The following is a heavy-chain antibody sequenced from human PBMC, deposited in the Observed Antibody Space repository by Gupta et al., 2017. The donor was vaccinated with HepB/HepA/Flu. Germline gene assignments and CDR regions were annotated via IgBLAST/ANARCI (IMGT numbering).Heavy chain of an antibody. Sequence: QLQLQESGPGLVKTSETLSLTCTVSGGSISSSSFYWGWIRQPPGKGLEWIGTIYYSGSTYDNPALKCRVTTFVDTAKNQVSLKLSTVTAEDTAVYYCATGDGSGTNCYPPDYWGQGTLVTVSS. CDR2: IYYSGST. V-gene: IGHV4-39*01. D-gene: IGHD2-2*01. CDR1: GGSISSSSFY. J-gene: IGHJ4*02. CDR3: ATGDGSGTNCYPPDY.